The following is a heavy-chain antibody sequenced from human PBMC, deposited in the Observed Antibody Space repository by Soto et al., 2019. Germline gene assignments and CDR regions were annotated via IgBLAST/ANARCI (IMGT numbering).Heavy chain of an antibody. J-gene: IGHJ1*01. Sequence: PSETLSLTCAVYGGSFSGYYWSWVRQPPGKGLEWIGEINHSGSTNYNPSLKSRVTISVDTSKNQFSLKLSSVTAADTAVYYCASGRIQIWYDWGQGILLTAYS. CDR1: GGSFSGYY. CDR3: ASGRIQIWYD. D-gene: IGHD5-18*01. CDR2: INHSGST. V-gene: IGHV4-34*01.